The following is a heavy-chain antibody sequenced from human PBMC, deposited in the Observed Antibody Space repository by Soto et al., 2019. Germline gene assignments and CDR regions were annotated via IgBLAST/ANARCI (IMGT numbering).Heavy chain of an antibody. D-gene: IGHD5-18*01. CDR3: ARVDTAMIGAFDI. Sequence: GASVTVCCTASGYAFTGYYRRWVRQAPGQGLEWMGWINPNSGGTNYAQKFQGWVTMTRDTSISTAYMELSRLRSDDTAVYYCARVDTAMIGAFDIWGQGTMVTVSS. V-gene: IGHV1-2*04. CDR2: INPNSGGT. J-gene: IGHJ3*02. CDR1: GYAFTGYY.